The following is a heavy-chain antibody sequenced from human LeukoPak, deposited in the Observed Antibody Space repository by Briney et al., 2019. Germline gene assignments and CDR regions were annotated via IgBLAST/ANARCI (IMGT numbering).Heavy chain of an antibody. Sequence: GGSLRLSCAASGFTFSSYAMSWVRQAPGKGLEWVSAISGSGGSTYYADSVKGRFTISRDNSKNTLYLQMNSLRAEDTAVYYCAIPPVLPRGGRYNWFDPWGQGTLVTVSS. D-gene: IGHD3-10*01. CDR1: GFTFSSYA. CDR3: AIPPVLPRGGRYNWFDP. CDR2: ISGSGGST. J-gene: IGHJ5*02. V-gene: IGHV3-23*01.